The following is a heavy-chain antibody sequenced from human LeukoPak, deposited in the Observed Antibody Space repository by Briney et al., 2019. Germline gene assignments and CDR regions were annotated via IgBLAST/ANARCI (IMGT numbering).Heavy chain of an antibody. CDR1: GFTFSSYW. J-gene: IGHJ4*02. D-gene: IGHD3-22*01. Sequence: GGSLRLSCAASGFTFSSYWMSWVRQAPGKGLEWVANIKQDGGQKYYVDSVKGRFTISRDNAKNSLYLQMNSLRAEDTAVYYCARGGYYDSSGYCPFGDWGQGTLVTVSS. CDR3: ARGGYYDSSGYCPFGD. CDR2: IKQDGGQK. V-gene: IGHV3-7*01.